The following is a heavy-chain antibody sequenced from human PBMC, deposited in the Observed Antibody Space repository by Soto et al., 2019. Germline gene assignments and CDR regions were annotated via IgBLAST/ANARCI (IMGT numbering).Heavy chain of an antibody. V-gene: IGHV3-74*01. D-gene: IGHD6-6*01. CDR2: INSDGSST. Sequence: GGSLRLSCAASGFTFSSYWMHWVRQAPGKGLVWVSRINSDGSSTSYADSVKGRFTISRDNAKNTLYLQMNSLRAEDTAVYYCARDRGHSSSLSYYYYYYGMDVWGQGTTVTVSS. CDR1: GFTFSSYW. CDR3: ARDRGHSSSLSYYYYYYGMDV. J-gene: IGHJ6*02.